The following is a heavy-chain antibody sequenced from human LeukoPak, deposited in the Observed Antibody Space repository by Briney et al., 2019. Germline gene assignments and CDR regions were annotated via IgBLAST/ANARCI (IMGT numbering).Heavy chain of an antibody. D-gene: IGHD1-26*01. CDR1: GFTFSSYS. CDR3: AKGGKWDVTPFDY. Sequence: GGSLRLSCAASGFTFSSYSMNWVRQAPGKGLEWVSYISSSSSTIYYADSVKGRFTISRDNAKNSLYLQMNSLRAEDTAVYYCAKGGKWDVTPFDYWGQGTLVTVSS. V-gene: IGHV3-48*01. CDR2: ISSSSSTI. J-gene: IGHJ4*02.